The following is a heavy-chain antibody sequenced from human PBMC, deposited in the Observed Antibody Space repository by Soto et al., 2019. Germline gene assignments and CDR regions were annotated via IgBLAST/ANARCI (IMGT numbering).Heavy chain of an antibody. CDR1: GFSVSNNY. D-gene: IGHD3-16*01. Sequence: VQLVESGGGLIQPGGSLRLSCAASGFSVSNNYMTWVRQAPGKGLEWVSIIYSRGSTYYSESVKGRTTISRDTSKNIVFLKVNSLRAEDTAVYYCARATRYFGSFDSWGQGTLVTVSS. V-gene: IGHV3-53*01. CDR2: IYSRGST. CDR3: ARATRYFGSFDS. J-gene: IGHJ4*02.